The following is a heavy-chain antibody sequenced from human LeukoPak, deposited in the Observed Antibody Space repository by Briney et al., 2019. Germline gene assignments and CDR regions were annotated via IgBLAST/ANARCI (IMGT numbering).Heavy chain of an antibody. Sequence: NPGGSLRLSCAASGFTFSDYYMSWIRQAPGKGLEWVSYISSSGSTIYYADSVKGRFTISRDDSKNTLYLQMNSLRTEDTAVYYCASGDYHDSSGYPTYFDSWGQGTLVTVSS. CDR1: GFTFSDYY. CDR3: ASGDYHDSSGYPTYFDS. V-gene: IGHV3-11*04. D-gene: IGHD3-22*01. CDR2: ISSSGSTI. J-gene: IGHJ4*02.